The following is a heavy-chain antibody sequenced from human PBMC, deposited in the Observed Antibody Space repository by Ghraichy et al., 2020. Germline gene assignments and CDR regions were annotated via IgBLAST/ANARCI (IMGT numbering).Heavy chain of an antibody. V-gene: IGHV3-23*01. CDR3: AKGYCSGGSCSLGGAFDI. CDR2: ISGSGGST. CDR1: GFTFSSYA. Sequence: GGSLRLSCAASGFTFSSYAMSWVRQAPGKGLEWVSAISGSGGSTYYADSVKGRFTISRDNSKNTLYLQMNSLRAEDTAVYDCAKGYCSGGSCSLGGAFDIWGQGTMVTVSS. D-gene: IGHD2-15*01. J-gene: IGHJ3*02.